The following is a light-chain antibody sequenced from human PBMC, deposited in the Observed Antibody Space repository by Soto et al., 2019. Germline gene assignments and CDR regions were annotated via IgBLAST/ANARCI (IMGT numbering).Light chain of an antibody. J-gene: IGKJ2*01. Sequence: VVLTQSPGTLSLSPGERATLSCRASQSVTGNYLAWYQQKHGQAPTLLIHDASSRASGVPDRFNGSGSGSDSTLTITRLEPEDFAVYFCHQCGCCPSPFGQGTKLEIK. CDR2: DAS. V-gene: IGKV3-20*01. CDR3: HQCGCCPSP. CDR1: QSVTGNY.